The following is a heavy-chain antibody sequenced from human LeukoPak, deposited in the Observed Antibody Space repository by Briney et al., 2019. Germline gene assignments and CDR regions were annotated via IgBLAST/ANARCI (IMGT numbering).Heavy chain of an antibody. J-gene: IGHJ4*02. Sequence: HPGGSLRLSCAASGFTLSNYWMHWVRQAPGKGLVWVSRINSDGSSTSYADSVKGRFTISRDNAKNTLYLQMNSLKTEDTAVYYCTTEISTWYDSSGHGDYWGQGTLVTVSS. CDR2: INSDGSST. V-gene: IGHV3-74*01. CDR3: TTEISTWYDSSGHGDY. CDR1: GFTLSNYW. D-gene: IGHD3-22*01.